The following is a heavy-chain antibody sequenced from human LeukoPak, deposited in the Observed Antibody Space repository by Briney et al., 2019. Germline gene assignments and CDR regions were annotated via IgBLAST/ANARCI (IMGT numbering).Heavy chain of an antibody. CDR1: GFTFSSYS. CDR2: ISSSSSYI. D-gene: IGHD6-19*01. J-gene: IGHJ4*02. V-gene: IGHV3-21*01. Sequence: GGSLRLSCAASGFTFSSYSMNWVRQAPGKGLEWVSSISSSSSYIYYADSVKGRFTISRDNAKNSLYLQMNSLRAEDTAVYYCARMSGEGSGWYVSSYLDYWGQGTLATVSS. CDR3: ARMSGEGSGWYVSSYLDY.